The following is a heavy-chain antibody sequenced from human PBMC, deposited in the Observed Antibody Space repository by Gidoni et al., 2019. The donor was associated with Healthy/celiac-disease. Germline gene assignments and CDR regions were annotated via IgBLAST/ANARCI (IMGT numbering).Heavy chain of an antibody. CDR2: ISSSRSYI. CDR1: GPTFSSYT. J-gene: IGHJ6*02. CDR3: ARDVVVPAAMDYYYGMDV. Sequence: EAQLVESGGGLVKPGGSLRLSCAASGPTFSSYTLNWVRQAPGKGLEWVSSISSSRSYIYYAGSVKGRFTISRDNAKNSLYLQVNSLRAEDTAVYYCARDVVVPAAMDYYYGMDVWGQGTTVTVSS. D-gene: IGHD2-2*01. V-gene: IGHV3-21*01.